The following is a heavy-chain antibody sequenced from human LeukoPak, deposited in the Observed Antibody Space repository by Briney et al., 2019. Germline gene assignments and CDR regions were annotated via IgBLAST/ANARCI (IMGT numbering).Heavy chain of an antibody. Sequence: GASVKVSCKASGYTFTSYAMHWVRQAPGQRLEWMGWINAGNGNTKYSQKFQGRVTITRDTSASTAYMELSSLRSEDTAVYYCARFANIVVVPAAVNWFDPWGQGTLVTVSS. D-gene: IGHD2-2*01. J-gene: IGHJ5*02. CDR2: INAGNGNT. CDR1: GYTFTSYA. V-gene: IGHV1-3*01. CDR3: ARFANIVVVPAAVNWFDP.